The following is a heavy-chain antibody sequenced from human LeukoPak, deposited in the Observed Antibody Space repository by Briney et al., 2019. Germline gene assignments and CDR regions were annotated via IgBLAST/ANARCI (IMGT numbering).Heavy chain of an antibody. D-gene: IGHD2-2*01. Sequence: SVKVSCKASGGTFSSYAISWVRQAPGQGLEWMGGIIPIFGTANYAQKFQGRVTMTTDTSTSTAYMELRSLRSDDTAVYYCAREQYCSSTSCAPNFDYWGQGTLVTVSS. J-gene: IGHJ4*02. V-gene: IGHV1-69*05. CDR3: AREQYCSSTSCAPNFDY. CDR2: IIPIFGTA. CDR1: GGTFSSYA.